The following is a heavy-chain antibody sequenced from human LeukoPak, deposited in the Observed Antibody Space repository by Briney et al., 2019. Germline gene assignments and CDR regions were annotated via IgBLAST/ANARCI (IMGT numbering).Heavy chain of an antibody. CDR3: AREDQRFLEWLLLGTTGFDP. CDR1: GYSISSGYY. V-gene: IGHV4-38-2*02. CDR2: IYHSGST. J-gene: IGHJ5*02. D-gene: IGHD3-3*01. Sequence: KPSETLSLTCTVSGYSISSGYYWGWIRQPPGKGLEWIGSIYHSGSTYYNPSLKSRVTISVDTSKNQFSLKLSSVTAADTAVYYCAREDQRFLEWLLLGTTGFDPWGQGTLVTVSS.